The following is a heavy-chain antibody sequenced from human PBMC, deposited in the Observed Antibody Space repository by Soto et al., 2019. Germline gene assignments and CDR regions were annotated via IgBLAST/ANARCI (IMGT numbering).Heavy chain of an antibody. J-gene: IGHJ5*02. CDR2: MWPSGGT. CDR3: ARCLHCSNGGRFDP. V-gene: IGHV4-4*02. D-gene: IGHD2-8*01. CDR1: GVSIGSPNW. Sequence: PSETLSLTCAVSGVSIGSPNWWTWVRQAPGKGLEWIGEMWPSGGTTYNPSLRNRVTISVDNSKNHLSLTPTSVTAADTAIYYCARCLHCSNGGRFDPWGQGALVTVSS.